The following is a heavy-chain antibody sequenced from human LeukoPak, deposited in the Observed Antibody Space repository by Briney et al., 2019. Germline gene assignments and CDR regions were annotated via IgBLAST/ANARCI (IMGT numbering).Heavy chain of an antibody. J-gene: IGHJ4*02. Sequence: PGGSLRLSCAASGFTFGDYGMHWVRQAPGKGLEWVAIIWYDGSNKYYADSVKGRFTISRDNSRNTLSLQMNSLSAEDTAVYFCARERVLNHYSFDYWGQGTLVTVSS. CDR2: IWYDGSNK. CDR1: GFTFGDYG. V-gene: IGHV3-33*01. D-gene: IGHD1-14*01. CDR3: ARERVLNHYSFDY.